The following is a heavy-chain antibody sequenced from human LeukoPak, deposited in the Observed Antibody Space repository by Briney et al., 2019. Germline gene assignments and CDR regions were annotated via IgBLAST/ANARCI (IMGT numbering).Heavy chain of an antibody. D-gene: IGHD3-16*02. CDR1: GFTFSSYS. Sequence: GGSLRLSCAASGFTFSSYSMNWVRQAPGKGLEWVSYISSSSSTIYYADSVKGRFTISRDNAKNSLYLQMNSLRAEDTAVYYCARDGGYDYVWGSYRHDAFDIWGQGTMVTVSS. CDR2: ISSSSSTI. J-gene: IGHJ3*02. CDR3: ARDGGYDYVWGSYRHDAFDI. V-gene: IGHV3-48*04.